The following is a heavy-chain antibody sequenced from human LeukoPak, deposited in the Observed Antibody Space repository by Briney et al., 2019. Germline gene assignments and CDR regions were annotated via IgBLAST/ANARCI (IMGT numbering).Heavy chain of an antibody. D-gene: IGHD3-10*01. J-gene: IGHJ5*02. CDR1: AYTFTTYL. CDR3: ARDLGLRGVTNWFDP. CDR2: IDPSGGNT. V-gene: IGHV1-46*01. Sequence: ASVKVSCKTSAYTFTTYLLHWVRQAPGQGLEWVGLIDPSGGNTGYAQKFQGRVVMTRDTSTSTVYMELSSLRSEDTAIYYCARDLGLRGVTNWFDPWGQGTLVTVSS.